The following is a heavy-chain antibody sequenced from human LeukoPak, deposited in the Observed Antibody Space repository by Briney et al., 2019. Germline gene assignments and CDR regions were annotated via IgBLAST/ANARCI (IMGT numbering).Heavy chain of an antibody. Sequence: SETLSLTCAVYGGTFSGYYWNWIRQPLGKGLEWIGEIDYSGNTKYNPSLKSRATISADTSKNQFSLKLSSVTAADTALYYCARGWGPAYCGGDCHRHFDYWGQGTLVTVSS. J-gene: IGHJ4*02. D-gene: IGHD2-21*02. V-gene: IGHV4-34*01. CDR2: IDYSGNT. CDR1: GGTFSGYY. CDR3: ARGWGPAYCGGDCHRHFDY.